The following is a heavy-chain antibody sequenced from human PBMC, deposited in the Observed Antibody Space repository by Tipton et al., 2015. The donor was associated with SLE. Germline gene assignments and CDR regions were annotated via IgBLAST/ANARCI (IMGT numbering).Heavy chain of an antibody. J-gene: IGHJ6*03. CDR1: GFTFNSYG. CDR2: VWYDGTSE. Sequence: SLRLSCAASGFTFNSYGMHWVRQAPGKGLEWVAVVWYDGTSEYYADSVKGRFTISRDNSENTLSLQMNSLRVDDTAVYYCARDFWSGYRPYYYYYMDVWGKGTTVTVSS. V-gene: IGHV3-33*01. CDR3: ARDFWSGYRPYYYYYMDV. D-gene: IGHD3-3*01.